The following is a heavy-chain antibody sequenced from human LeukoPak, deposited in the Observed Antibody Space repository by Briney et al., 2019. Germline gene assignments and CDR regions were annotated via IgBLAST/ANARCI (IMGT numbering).Heavy chain of an antibody. D-gene: IGHD5-18*01. CDR2: IYYSGST. CDR3: ARGGYSYGFDY. V-gene: IGHV4-59*01. CDR1: GGSISSYY. Sequence: SETLSPTCTVSGGSISSYYWSWIRQPPGKGLEWIGYIYYSGSTNYNPSLKSRVTISVDTSKNQFPLKLSSVTAADTAVYYCARGGYSYGFDYWGQGTLVTVSS. J-gene: IGHJ4*02.